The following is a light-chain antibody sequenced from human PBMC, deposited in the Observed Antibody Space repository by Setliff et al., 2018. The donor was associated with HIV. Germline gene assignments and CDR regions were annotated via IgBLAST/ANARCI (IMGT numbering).Light chain of an antibody. CDR3: SSFTSSGTYV. CDR1: SSDVGDYNY. Sequence: QSVLTQPASVSGSPGQSITISCTGTSSDVGDYNYVSWYQQHPGKAPKLMIYGVTNRPSGVSNRFSASKSGNTASLTISGLQAEDEADYYCSSFTSSGTYVFGTGTKVTVL. CDR2: GVT. V-gene: IGLV2-14*01. J-gene: IGLJ1*01.